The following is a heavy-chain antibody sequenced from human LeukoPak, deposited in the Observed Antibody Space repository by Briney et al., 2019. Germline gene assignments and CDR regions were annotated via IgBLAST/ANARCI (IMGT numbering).Heavy chain of an antibody. J-gene: IGHJ3*02. D-gene: IGHD3-10*01. Sequence: PGGSLRLSCAASGFTFSSYAMHWVRQAPGKGLEYVSAISSNGGSTYYANSVKGRFTISRDNSKNTLYLQMNSLRAEDTAVYYCARSAGNRQPRPSSTGGDAFDIWGQGTMVTVSS. CDR1: GFTFSSYA. V-gene: IGHV3-64*01. CDR3: ARSAGNRQPRPSSTGGDAFDI. CDR2: ISSNGGST.